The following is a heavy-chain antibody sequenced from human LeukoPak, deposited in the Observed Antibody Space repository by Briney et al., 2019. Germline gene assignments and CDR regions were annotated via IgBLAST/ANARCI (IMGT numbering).Heavy chain of an antibody. D-gene: IGHD5-24*01. J-gene: IGHJ4*02. Sequence: PSETLSLTCTVSGGSISSSSYYWGWIRQPPGKGLEWIGNIYYTGSTTYNPSLKSRVTISLDTSKSQFSLKLSSVTAADTAVYYCARAGPRRDGSNLDYWGQGTLVTVSS. CDR2: IYYTGST. CDR1: GGSISSSSYY. CDR3: ARAGPRRDGSNLDY. V-gene: IGHV4-39*07.